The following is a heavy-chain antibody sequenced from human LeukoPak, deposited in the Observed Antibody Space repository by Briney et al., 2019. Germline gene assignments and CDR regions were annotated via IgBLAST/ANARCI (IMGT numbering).Heavy chain of an antibody. D-gene: IGHD6-19*01. J-gene: IGHJ6*03. CDR2: IYYSGST. CDR3: ARHGVAGTDYYYYMDV. Sequence: PSETLSLTCTVSGGSISSSSYYWGWIRHPPGKGLEWLGSIYYSGSTYYTPSLKSRVDISVDTSKNQFSLKLSSVTAADTAVYYCARHGVAGTDYYYYMDVWGKGTTVTVSS. V-gene: IGHV4-39*01. CDR1: GGSISSSSYY.